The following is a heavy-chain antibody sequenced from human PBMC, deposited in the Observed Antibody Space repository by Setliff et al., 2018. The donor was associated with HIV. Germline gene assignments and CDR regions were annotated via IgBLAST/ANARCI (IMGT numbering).Heavy chain of an antibody. J-gene: IGHJ3*02. Sequence: GGSLRLPCAASGFSFRNYAMSWVRQAPGKGLEWVSTISNIVGSTYFADSVKGRFTISGDSSKNTVYLQLNSLRAEDTAVYFCAKEEYTSGRCGAFGIWGQGTVVTVSS. CDR1: GFSFRNYA. CDR3: AKEEYTSGRCGAFGI. V-gene: IGHV3-23*01. D-gene: IGHD6-19*01. CDR2: ISNIVGST.